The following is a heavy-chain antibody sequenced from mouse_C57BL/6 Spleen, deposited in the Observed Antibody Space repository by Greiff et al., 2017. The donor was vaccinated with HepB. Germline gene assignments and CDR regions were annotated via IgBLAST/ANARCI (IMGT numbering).Heavy chain of an antibody. J-gene: IGHJ3*01. Sequence: QVQLQQPGAELVKPGASVKLSCKASGYTFTSYWMHWVKQRPGRGLEWIGRNDPNSGGTKYNEKFKSKATLAVDKPSSTAYMQLSSQTSEDSAVYYCARQKDYDRAWFAYWGQGTLVTVSA. D-gene: IGHD2-4*01. CDR2: NDPNSGGT. CDR3: ARQKDYDRAWFAY. V-gene: IGHV1-72*01. CDR1: GYTFTSYW.